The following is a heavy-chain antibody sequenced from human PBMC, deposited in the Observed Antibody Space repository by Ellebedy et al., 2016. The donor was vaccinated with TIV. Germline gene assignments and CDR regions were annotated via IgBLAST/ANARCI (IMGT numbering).Heavy chain of an antibody. J-gene: IGHJ6*02. CDR2: IWFDGSLT. CDR1: GFTFTDFH. CDR3: ARELLGGQGDMDV. Sequence: PGESLKISCAASGFTFTDFHMHWVRQAPGTGLEWVAVIWFDGSLTFYADSVKGRFTLSRDNSKNMLYLQMDNLRVEDTALYYCARELLGGQGDMDVWGQGTTVTVSS. V-gene: IGHV3-33*01. D-gene: IGHD1-26*01.